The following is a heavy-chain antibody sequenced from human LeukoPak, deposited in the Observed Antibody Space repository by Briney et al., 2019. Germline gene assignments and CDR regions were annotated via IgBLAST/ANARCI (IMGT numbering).Heavy chain of an antibody. CDR2: INHSGST. CDR3: ARLGGPYFDY. V-gene: IGHV4-34*01. D-gene: IGHD3-16*01. Sequence: SETLSLTCAVYGGSFSGYYWSWIRQPPGKGLEWIGEINHSGSTNYNPSLKSRVTISVDTSKNQFSLKLSSVTAADTAVYYCARLGGPYFDYWGQGTLVTVSS. J-gene: IGHJ4*02. CDR1: GGSFSGYY.